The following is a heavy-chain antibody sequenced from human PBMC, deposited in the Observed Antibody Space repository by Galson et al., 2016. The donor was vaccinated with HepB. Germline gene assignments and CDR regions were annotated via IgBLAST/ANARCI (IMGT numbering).Heavy chain of an antibody. CDR3: TRVHREGIAAAGLQI. V-gene: IGHV3-30*04. CDR2: TSQDENNK. Sequence: SLRLSCAASGFTFSNYAMHWVRQAPGKGLEWVAVTSQDENNKYYADSVKGRFTISRDNSKNTLYLQMNSLRAEDTALYYCTRVHREGIAAAGLQIWGQGTLVIVSS. D-gene: IGHD6-13*01. CDR1: GFTFSNYA. J-gene: IGHJ4*02.